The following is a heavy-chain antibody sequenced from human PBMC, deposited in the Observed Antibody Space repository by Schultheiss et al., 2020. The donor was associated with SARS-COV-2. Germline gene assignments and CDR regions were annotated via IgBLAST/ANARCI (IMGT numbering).Heavy chain of an antibody. J-gene: IGHJ4*02. Sequence: SETLSLTCTVSGGSISSSSYYWGWIRQPAGKGLEWIGRIYTSGNTNYNPSLKSRVTMSVDTSKNQFSLKLSSVTAADTAVYYCARGGSYDILTGYYGGVEFGPFDYWGQGTLVTVSS. CDR3: ARGGSYDILTGYYGGVEFGPFDY. CDR1: GGSISSSSYY. D-gene: IGHD3-9*01. CDR2: IYTSGNT. V-gene: IGHV4-61*02.